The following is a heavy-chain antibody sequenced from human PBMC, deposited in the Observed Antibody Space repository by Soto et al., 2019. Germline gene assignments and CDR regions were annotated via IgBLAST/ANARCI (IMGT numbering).Heavy chain of an antibody. D-gene: IGHD3-10*01. CDR1: GYTFTSYG. CDR3: ARDRYAYGSDSYYFDY. Sequence: ASVKVSCKASGYTFTSYGISWVRQAPGQGLEWMGWISAYNGNTNYAQKLQGRVTMTTDTSTSTAYMELRSLRSDDTAVYYCARDRYAYGSDSYYFDYWGQGTLVTVSS. J-gene: IGHJ4*02. CDR2: ISAYNGNT. V-gene: IGHV1-18*01.